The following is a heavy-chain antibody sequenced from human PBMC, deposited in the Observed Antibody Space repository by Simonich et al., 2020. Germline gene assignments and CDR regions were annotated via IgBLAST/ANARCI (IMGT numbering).Heavy chain of an antibody. J-gene: IGHJ6*02. CDR1: GGSISSYY. CDR2: IYYSGST. D-gene: IGHD1-26*01. V-gene: IGHV4-59*08. Sequence: QVQLQESGPGLVKPSETLSLTCTVSGGSISSYYWSWIRKPPGKGLEWIGDIYYSGSTNYNPSLKSRVTLSVDTSKNQFSLKLSSVTAADTAVYYCARSLGYYYYYYGMDVWGQGTTVTVSS. CDR3: ARSLGYYYYYYGMDV.